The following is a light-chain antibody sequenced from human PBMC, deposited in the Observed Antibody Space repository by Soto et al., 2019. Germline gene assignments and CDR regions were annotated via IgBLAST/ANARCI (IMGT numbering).Light chain of an antibody. CDR3: ATWDDSLNGVV. CDR2: SNN. J-gene: IGLJ2*01. CDR1: SSNIGSNT. V-gene: IGLV1-44*01. Sequence: QSVLTQPPSASGTHGQRVTISCSGSSSNIGSNTVNWYQQLPGTAPKLLIHSNNQRPSGVPDRFSGSKSGTSASLAISGLQSEDEADYYCATWDDSLNGVVFGGGTKVTVL.